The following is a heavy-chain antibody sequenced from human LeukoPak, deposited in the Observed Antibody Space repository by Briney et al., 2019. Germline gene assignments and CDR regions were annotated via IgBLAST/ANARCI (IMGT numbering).Heavy chain of an antibody. D-gene: IGHD3-22*01. CDR1: GFTVSSNY. Sequence: GSLRLSCAASGFTVSSNYMSWVRQAPGKGLEWVSVIYSGDSTYYADSVKGRFTISRDNSKNTLYLQMNSLRAEDTAVYYCARAPYYYDSSGYDYWGQGTLVTVSS. CDR2: IYSGDST. J-gene: IGHJ4*02. CDR3: ARAPYYYDSSGYDY. V-gene: IGHV3-53*01.